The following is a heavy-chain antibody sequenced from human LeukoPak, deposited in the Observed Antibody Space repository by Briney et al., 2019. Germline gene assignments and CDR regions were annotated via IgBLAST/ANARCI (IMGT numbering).Heavy chain of an antibody. V-gene: IGHV4-39*07. D-gene: IGHD6-19*01. Sequence: KSSETLSLTCTVSGGSISSSSYYWGWIRQPPGKGLEWIGSIYYSGSTYYNPSLESRVTISVDTSKNQFSLKLSSVTAADTAVYYCAREGENSSGWYIEEDYFDYWGQGTLVTVSS. CDR2: IYYSGST. CDR1: GGSISSSSYY. CDR3: AREGENSSGWYIEEDYFDY. J-gene: IGHJ4*02.